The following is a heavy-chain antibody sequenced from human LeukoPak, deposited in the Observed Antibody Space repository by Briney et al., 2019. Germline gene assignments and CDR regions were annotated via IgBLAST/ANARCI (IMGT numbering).Heavy chain of an antibody. V-gene: IGHV4-61*08. J-gene: IGHJ4*02. D-gene: IGHD1-1*01. CDR2: IYYSGST. CDR1: GGSISNGVYY. Sequence: SETLSLTCTVSGGSISNGVYYWSWIRQHPGKGLEWIGYIYYSGSTNYNPSLKSRVTISVDTSKNQFSLKLSSVTAADTAVYYCARGGRSGRGWPYFDYWGQGTLVTVSS. CDR3: ARGGRSGRGWPYFDY.